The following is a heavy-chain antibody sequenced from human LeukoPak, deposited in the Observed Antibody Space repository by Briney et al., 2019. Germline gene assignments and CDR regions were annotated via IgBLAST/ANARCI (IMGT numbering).Heavy chain of an antibody. D-gene: IGHD3-22*01. V-gene: IGHV1-8*01. CDR1: RYTLHNYD. J-gene: IGHJ6*02. CDR3: ARAVGVMTSDYYGMDV. Sequence: GASVTVSCQACRYTLHNYDINGVRQATGQGRAGMGWMNPSSGNTGYAKKFQGRVTIARITSISTAYMELSSLRSEDTAVYYCARAVGVMTSDYYGMDVWGQGTTVTVSS. CDR2: MNPSSGNT.